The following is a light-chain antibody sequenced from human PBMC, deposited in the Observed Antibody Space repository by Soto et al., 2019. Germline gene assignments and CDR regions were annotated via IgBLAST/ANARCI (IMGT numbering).Light chain of an antibody. Sequence: QSALTQPASVSGSPGQSITLSCAGTSSDIGAHNFVSWYQHHPGKAPKLIIYEVTKWPSGVSTRFSGSKAGNTASLTISGLQAEDEADYYCNSYTLRRTVVFGGGTQLTVL. CDR3: NSYTLRRTVV. CDR2: EVT. CDR1: SSDIGAHNF. J-gene: IGLJ2*01. V-gene: IGLV2-14*01.